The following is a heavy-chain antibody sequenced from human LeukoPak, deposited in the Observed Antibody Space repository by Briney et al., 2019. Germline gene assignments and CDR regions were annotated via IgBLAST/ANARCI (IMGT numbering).Heavy chain of an antibody. J-gene: IGHJ4*02. D-gene: IGHD4-17*01. CDR1: GGSISSGNV. CDR2: IGGSGVRT. CDR3: TIATTDIDY. V-gene: IGHV3-23*01. Sequence: PSETLSLTCIVSGGSISSGNVFWSWVRQAPGKGLEWVSVIGGSGVRTHYADSVKGRFTISRDNSKNTLYLQMKSLRAEDTAVYYCTIATTDIDYWGQGTLVTVSS.